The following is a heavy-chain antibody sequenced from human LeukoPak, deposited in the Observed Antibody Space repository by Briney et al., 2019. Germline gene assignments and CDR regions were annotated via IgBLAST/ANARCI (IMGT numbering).Heavy chain of an antibody. CDR2: LIPIFCTA. J-gene: IGHJ3*02. V-gene: IGHV1-69*13. Sequence: ASVKVSCKASGGTFSSYAISWVRQAPGEGLEWMGGLIPIFCTANYAQKFQGRVTINADESTSTAYMELSRLRSEDTAVYYCARDYYDSSGPPTFDAFDIWGQGTMVTVSS. CDR3: ARDYYDSSGPPTFDAFDI. D-gene: IGHD3-22*01. CDR1: GGTFSSYA.